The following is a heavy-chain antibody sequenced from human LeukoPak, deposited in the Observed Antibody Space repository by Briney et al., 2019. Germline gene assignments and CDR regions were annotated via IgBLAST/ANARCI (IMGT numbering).Heavy chain of an antibody. CDR1: GFTFDDYA. CDR2: ISWDGGST. CDR3: AKGILEWLFSCDY. V-gene: IGHV3-43D*03. Sequence: GGSLRLSCAASGFTFDDYAMHWVRQAPGKGLEWVSLISWDGGSTYYADSVKGRFTISRDNSKNSLYLQMNSLGAEDTALYYCAKGILEWLFSCDYWGQGTLVTVSS. D-gene: IGHD3-3*01. J-gene: IGHJ4*02.